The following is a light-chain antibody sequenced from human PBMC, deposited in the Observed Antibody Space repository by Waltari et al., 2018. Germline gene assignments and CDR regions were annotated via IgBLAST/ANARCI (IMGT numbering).Light chain of an antibody. CDR2: AAS. CDR1: QSISSY. CDR3: QQSYSTPPT. Sequence: DIQMTQSPSSLSASVGDRVTITCRASQSISSYLNWYQQKPGKAPKLLIYAASSLQSGVPSRFSGSGYGTDFTLTISSLQTEDFATYYCQQSYSTPPTFGQGTKLEIK. J-gene: IGKJ2*01. V-gene: IGKV1-39*01.